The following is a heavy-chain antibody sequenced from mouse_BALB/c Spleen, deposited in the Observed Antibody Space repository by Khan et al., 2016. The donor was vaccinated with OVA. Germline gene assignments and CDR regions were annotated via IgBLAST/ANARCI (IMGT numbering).Heavy chain of an antibody. V-gene: IGHV5-9-3*01. D-gene: IGHD1-1*01. J-gene: IGHJ2*01. CDR1: GFTFSSYA. CDR2: ISSGGSYT. CDR3: ARTPGYYGSNYFDY. Sequence: EVELVESGGGLVKPGGSLKLSCAASGFTFSSYALSWVRQTPEKRLEWVATISSGGSYTYYPGSVKGRFPISRDNARNTLYLQMSSLRSEDTAMYYCARTPGYYGSNYFDYWGQGSTLTVSS.